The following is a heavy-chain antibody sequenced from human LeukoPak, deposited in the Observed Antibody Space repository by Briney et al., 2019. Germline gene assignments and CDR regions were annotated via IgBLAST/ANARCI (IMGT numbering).Heavy chain of an antibody. Sequence: ASVKVSCKASGGTFSSYAISWVRQAPGQGLEWMGRIIPILGIANYAQKFQGRVTITADKSTSTAYMELSSLRSEDTAVYYCARDSAGYGTDVWGQGTTVTVSS. CDR2: IIPILGIA. V-gene: IGHV1-69*04. J-gene: IGHJ6*02. CDR1: GGTFSSYA. CDR3: ARDSAGYGTDV.